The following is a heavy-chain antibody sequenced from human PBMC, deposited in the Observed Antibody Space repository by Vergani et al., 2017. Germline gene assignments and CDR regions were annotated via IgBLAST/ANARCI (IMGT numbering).Heavy chain of an antibody. CDR2: INPDGRST. Sequence: EVQLVESGGGLVQPGGSLRLSCAASGFTFNSYWMHWVRQAPGKGLVWVSRINPDGRSTSYADSVKGRFTISRDNAKNTLFLQMNSLRDEDTAVYYCVRVLRDWSSGPLGYWGQGTLVTVSS. J-gene: IGHJ4*02. V-gene: IGHV3-74*01. CDR1: GFTFNSYW. CDR3: VRVLRDWSSGPLGY. D-gene: IGHD6-19*01.